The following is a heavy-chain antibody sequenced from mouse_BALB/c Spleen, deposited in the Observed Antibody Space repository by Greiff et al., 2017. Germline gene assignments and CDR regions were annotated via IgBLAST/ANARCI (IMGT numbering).Heavy chain of an antibody. V-gene: IGHV1-87*01. D-gene: IGHD2-3*01. Sequence: QVQLQQSGAELARPGASVKLSCKASGYTFTSYWMQWVKQRPGQGLEWIGAIYPGDGDTRYTQKFKGKATLTADKSSSTAYMQLSSLASEDSAVYYCARWGDYYAMDYWGQGTSVTVSS. CDR2: IYPGDGDT. J-gene: IGHJ4*01. CDR1: GYTFTSYW. CDR3: ARWGDYYAMDY.